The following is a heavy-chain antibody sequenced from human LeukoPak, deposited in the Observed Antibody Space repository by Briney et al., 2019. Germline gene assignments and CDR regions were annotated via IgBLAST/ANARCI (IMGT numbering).Heavy chain of an antibody. CDR1: GGSFSGYY. D-gene: IGHD2-2*01. V-gene: IGHV4-34*01. CDR2: INHSGGS. CDR3: ARRTPVVVPTGQTWYFDY. J-gene: IGHJ4*02. Sequence: PSETLSLTCAVYGGSFSGYYWSWIRQPPGKGLQWIGEINHSGGSNYNPSLKSRVTMSVDTSKNQFSLRLNSMTAADTAVYYCARRTPVVVPTGQTWYFDYWGQGTLVTVSS.